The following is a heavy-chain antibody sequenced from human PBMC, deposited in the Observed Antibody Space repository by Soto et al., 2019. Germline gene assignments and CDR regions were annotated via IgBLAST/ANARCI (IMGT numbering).Heavy chain of an antibody. D-gene: IGHD3-10*01. V-gene: IGHV4-61*01. CDR2: IYYSGST. CDR3: ARGVLA. J-gene: IGHJ4*02. CDR1: GGSVSTGSYY. Sequence: PSETLSLTCTVSGGSVSTGSYYWSWIRQPPGKGLEWIGYIYYSGSTKYNPSLKSRVTISVDTSKNQFSLKLSSVTAADTAVYYCARGVLAWGQGTLVTVAS.